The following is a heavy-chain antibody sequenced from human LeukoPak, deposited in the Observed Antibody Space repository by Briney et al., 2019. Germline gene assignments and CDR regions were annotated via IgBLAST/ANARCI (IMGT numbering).Heavy chain of an antibody. J-gene: IGHJ4*02. CDR2: INSGAYYT. D-gene: IGHD6-13*01. V-gene: IGHV3-23*01. CDR3: TKGGRQHLSDY. CDR1: GFIFRNSA. Sequence: QPGGSLRLSCTASGFIFRNSAMTWVGQAPGKGLEWVSSINSGAYYTYYADSVEGRFTISRDDSKDTLYLQMNSLRAEDTALYYCTKGGRQHLSDYWGQGTVVTVSS.